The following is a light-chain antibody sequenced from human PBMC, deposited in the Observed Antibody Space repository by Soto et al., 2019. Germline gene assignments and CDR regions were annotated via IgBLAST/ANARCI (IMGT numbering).Light chain of an antibody. CDR3: QTWSTDIRV. V-gene: IGLV4-69*01. CDR1: SGHSSYA. CDR2: LNSDGSH. J-gene: IGLJ3*02. Sequence: QPVLTQPPSVSASLGASVKLTCTLSSGHSSYAIAWHQQQPEKGPRYLMKLNSDGSHSKGDGIPDRFSGSSSGAERYLTISSLQSEDEADYYCQTWSTDIRVFGGGTKLTVL.